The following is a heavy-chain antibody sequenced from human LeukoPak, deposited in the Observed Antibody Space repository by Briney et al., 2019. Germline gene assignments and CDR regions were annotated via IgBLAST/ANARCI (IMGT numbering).Heavy chain of an antibody. CDR3: ARAAGGATQYFDY. D-gene: IGHD3-10*01. CDR2: IYYSGSI. V-gene: IGHV4-31*03. J-gene: IGHJ4*02. Sequence: SETLSLTCTVSGGSISRGGYYWSWIRQHPGKGLEYIGYIYYSGSIYYNPSLKSRVAISVDTSKSQFSLKLSSVTAADTAVYYCARAAGGATQYFDYWGQGTLVTVSS. CDR1: GGSISRGGYY.